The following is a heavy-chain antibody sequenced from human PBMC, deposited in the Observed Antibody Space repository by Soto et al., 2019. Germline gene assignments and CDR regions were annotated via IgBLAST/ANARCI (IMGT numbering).Heavy chain of an antibody. CDR3: VKSRGGNNFDFFD. Sequence: GGSLRLSCSASGFTFSSYAMHWVRQAPGKGLEYVSGVRGNGDPPFYADSVKGRFTISRDNSKNTLYLQMSSLSADDTAVYYCVKSRGGNNFDFFDWGQGALVTVSS. CDR2: VRGNGDPP. D-gene: IGHD5-12*01. J-gene: IGHJ4*02. V-gene: IGHV3-64D*06. CDR1: GFTFSSYA.